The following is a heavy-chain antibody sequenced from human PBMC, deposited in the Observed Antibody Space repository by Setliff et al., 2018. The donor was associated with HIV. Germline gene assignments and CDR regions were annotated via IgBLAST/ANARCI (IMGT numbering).Heavy chain of an antibody. D-gene: IGHD2-8*02. Sequence: PSETLSLTCFVSGLSISGHSWGWIRQPPGKGLEWIGSIYTSGTTEYNPSLDSRVTISVDTSRDQFTLNLRSVTAAYTALYFCARLIHTGLLYFDYWGLGMLVTVSS. CDR3: ARLIHTGLLYFDY. J-gene: IGHJ4*02. V-gene: IGHV4-4*09. CDR1: GLSISGHS. CDR2: IYTSGTT.